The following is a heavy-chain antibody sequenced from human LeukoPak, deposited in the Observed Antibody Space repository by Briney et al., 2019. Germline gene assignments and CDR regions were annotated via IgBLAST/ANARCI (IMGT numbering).Heavy chain of an antibody. V-gene: IGHV3-7*01. J-gene: IGHJ3*02. D-gene: IGHD1-26*01. CDR2: IKQDGSEK. Sequence: GGSLRLSCAASGFTFSSYWMSWVRQAPGKGLEWVANIKQDGSEKYYVDSVKGRFTISRDNAKNTLYLQMNSLRAEDTAVYYCARAKVGATLGSAFDIWGQGTMVTVSS. CDR3: ARAKVGATLGSAFDI. CDR1: GFTFSSYW.